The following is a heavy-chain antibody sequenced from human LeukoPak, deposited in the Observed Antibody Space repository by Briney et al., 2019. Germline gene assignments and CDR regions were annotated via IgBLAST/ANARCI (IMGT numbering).Heavy chain of an antibody. D-gene: IGHD3-3*01. V-gene: IGHV3-23*01. Sequence: GGSLRLSCAASGFTFSSYAMSWVRQAPGKGLEWVSAISGSGGSTYYADSVKGRFTISRDNSKNTLYLQMNSLRAEDTAVYYCAKDLDDFWSGYYSAFDIWGQGTMATVSS. CDR2: ISGSGGST. CDR1: GFTFSSYA. CDR3: AKDLDDFWSGYYSAFDI. J-gene: IGHJ3*02.